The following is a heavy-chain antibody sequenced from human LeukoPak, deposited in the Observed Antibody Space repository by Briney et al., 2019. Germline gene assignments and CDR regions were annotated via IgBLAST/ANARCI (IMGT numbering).Heavy chain of an antibody. V-gene: IGHV3-48*01. CDR2: ISANSTTI. Sequence: GGSLRLSCAASGFTFSNYNMNWVRLAPGKGLEWLTVISANSTTICYADSVKGLFTISKDNAKNSLSLQMHSLRVEDTAVYFCVCDRYTIIWYNFDHWGQGTLVTVSS. CDR1: GFTFSNYN. J-gene: IGHJ4*02. CDR3: VCDRYTIIWYNFDH. D-gene: IGHD6-13*01.